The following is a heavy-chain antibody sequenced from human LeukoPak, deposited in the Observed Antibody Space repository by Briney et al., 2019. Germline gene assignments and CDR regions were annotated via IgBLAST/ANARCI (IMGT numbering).Heavy chain of an antibody. CDR3: ARDLASSTGWEFDY. V-gene: IGHV3-53*01. J-gene: IGHJ4*02. CDR2: IYSASNT. Sequence: GGSLRLSCAASGFTVSTNYMSWVRQAPGKGLEWVSLIYSASNTYYADSVKGRFTISRDNSKNTLYLQMNSLRAEDTAMYYCARDLASSTGWEFDYWGQGTLVTVSS. D-gene: IGHD6-19*01. CDR1: GFTVSTNY.